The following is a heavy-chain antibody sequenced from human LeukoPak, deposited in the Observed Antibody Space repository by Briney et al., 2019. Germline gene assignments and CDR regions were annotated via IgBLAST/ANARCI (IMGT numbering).Heavy chain of an antibody. J-gene: IGHJ5*02. Sequence: ASVKVSCKASGGTFSSYAISWVRQAPGQGLEWMGGIIPIFGTANYAQKFQGRVTITADESTSTAYMELSSLRSEDTAVYYCARDLMDYYDSSGYYGSWGQGTLVTVSP. CDR3: ARDLMDYYDSSGYYGS. V-gene: IGHV1-69*13. CDR1: GGTFSSYA. D-gene: IGHD3-22*01. CDR2: IIPIFGTA.